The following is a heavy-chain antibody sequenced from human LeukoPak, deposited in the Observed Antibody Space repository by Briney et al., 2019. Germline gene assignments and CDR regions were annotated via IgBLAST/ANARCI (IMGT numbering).Heavy chain of an antibody. CDR2: ISSSSYI. V-gene: IGHV3-21*01. CDR1: GFTFSSYS. J-gene: IGHJ1*01. D-gene: IGHD3-16*02. Sequence: GGSLRLSCAASGFTFSSYSMNWVRQAPGKGPEWVSSISSSSYIYYADSVKGRFTISRDNAKNSLYLQMNSLRAEDTAVYYCARALGDYVWGSYRTAEYFQHWGQGTLVTVSS. CDR3: ARALGDYVWGSYRTAEYFQH.